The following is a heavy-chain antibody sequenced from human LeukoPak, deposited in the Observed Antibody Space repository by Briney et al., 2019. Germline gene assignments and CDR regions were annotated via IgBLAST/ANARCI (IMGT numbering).Heavy chain of an antibody. CDR2: ISAYNGNT. CDR1: GYTFTSYG. Sequence: ASVKVSCKASGYTFTSYGISWVRQAPGQGLEWMGWISAYNGNTNYAQKLQGRVTMTTDTSTSTAYMELRSLRSDDTAVYYCARVSTAATPLGWFDPWGQGTLVTVSS. CDR3: ARVSTAATPLGWFDP. D-gene: IGHD2-2*01. V-gene: IGHV1-18*01. J-gene: IGHJ5*02.